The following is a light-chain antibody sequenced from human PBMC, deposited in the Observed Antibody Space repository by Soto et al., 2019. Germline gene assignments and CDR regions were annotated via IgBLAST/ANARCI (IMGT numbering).Light chain of an antibody. Sequence: DIQMTQSPSTLSGSVGARVTITCRASQTISSWLAWYQQKPGKAPKLLIYKASTLKSGVPERLSGSGSGREFTLTISSLQPDDFATYYCQHYNSYSEAFGQGTKVDIK. CDR2: KAS. CDR1: QTISSW. J-gene: IGKJ1*01. V-gene: IGKV1-5*03. CDR3: QHYNSYSEA.